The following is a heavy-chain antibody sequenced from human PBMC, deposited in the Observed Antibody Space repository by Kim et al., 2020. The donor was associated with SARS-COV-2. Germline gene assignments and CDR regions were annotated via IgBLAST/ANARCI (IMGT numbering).Heavy chain of an antibody. CDR3: AKKPIAVAGNFDY. D-gene: IGHD6-19*01. V-gene: IGHV3-23*01. Sequence: YADSVKGRFTISRDNSKNTLYLQMNSLRAEDTAVYYCAKKPIAVAGNFDYWGQGTLVTVSS. J-gene: IGHJ4*02.